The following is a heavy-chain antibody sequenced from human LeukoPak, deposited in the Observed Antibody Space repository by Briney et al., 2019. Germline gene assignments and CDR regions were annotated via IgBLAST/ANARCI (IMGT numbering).Heavy chain of an antibody. J-gene: IGHJ4*02. CDR2: INTDGTVT. D-gene: IGHD6-19*01. CDR3: ATKQWLAPPPDS. CDR1: GFTFSKYW. Sequence: QAGGPLRLSCAASGFTFSKYWMLWVRQPPGKALESVSRINTDGTVTPYADSVKGRFTVSRDNADNTMFLQMNSERDEDTAVYYCATKQWLAPPPDSWGQGTPVTVSS. V-gene: IGHV3-74*01.